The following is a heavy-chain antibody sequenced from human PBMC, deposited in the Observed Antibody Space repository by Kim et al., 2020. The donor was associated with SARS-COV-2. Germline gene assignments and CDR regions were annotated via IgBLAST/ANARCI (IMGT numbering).Heavy chain of an antibody. J-gene: IGHJ6*02. Sequence: SVKVSCKASGGTFSSYAISWVRQAPGQGLEWMGGIIPIFGTANYAQKFQGRVTITADESTSTAYMELSSLRSEDTAVYYCARTSRAPGGGSSYYYYYGMDVWGQGTTVTVSS. CDR3: ARTSRAPGGGSSYYYYYGMDV. CDR2: IIPIFGTA. D-gene: IGHD1-26*01. CDR1: GGTFSSYA. V-gene: IGHV1-69*13.